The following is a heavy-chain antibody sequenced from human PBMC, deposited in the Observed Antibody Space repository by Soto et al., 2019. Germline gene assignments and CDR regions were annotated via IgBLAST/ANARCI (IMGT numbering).Heavy chain of an antibody. D-gene: IGHD2-2*01. Sequence: EVQLVESGGGLVQPGRSLRLSCVASGFIFEDYAMHWVRQAPGQGLEWVSSTRWSSGGIDYADSVKGRFTISRDNAKKSLYLQMNSLKPDDTALYYCAKDASYAIDYWGQGTLVTVSS. CDR3: AKDASYAIDY. CDR1: GFIFEDYA. V-gene: IGHV3-9*01. CDR2: TRWSSGGI. J-gene: IGHJ4*02.